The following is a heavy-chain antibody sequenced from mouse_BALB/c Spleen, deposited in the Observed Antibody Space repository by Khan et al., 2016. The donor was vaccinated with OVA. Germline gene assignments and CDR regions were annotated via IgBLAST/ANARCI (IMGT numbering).Heavy chain of an antibody. J-gene: IGHJ4*01. Sequence: VQLQESGPELVKPGASVKMSCKASGYTFTDYDIRWVKQRAGQGLEWIGEIYPGSGSTYYNEKFKGKAILTADKSSNTAYMQLSSLTSEDSAVYFCAKIFYGNSYAMDYWGQGTAVTVSS. D-gene: IGHD2-1*01. CDR3: AKIFYGNSYAMDY. V-gene: IGHV1-77*01. CDR2: IYPGSGST. CDR1: GYTFTDYD.